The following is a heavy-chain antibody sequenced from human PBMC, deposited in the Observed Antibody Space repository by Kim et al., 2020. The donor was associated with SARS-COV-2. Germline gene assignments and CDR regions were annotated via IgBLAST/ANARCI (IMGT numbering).Heavy chain of an antibody. Sequence: ASVKVSCKASGYTFTGYYMHWVRQAPGQGLEWMGWINPNSGGTNYAQKFQGWVTMTRDTSISTAYMELSRLRSDDTAVYYCARSQSSGYDLWGYYFDYWGQGTLVTVSS. CDR2: INPNSGGT. V-gene: IGHV1-2*04. CDR1: GYTFTGYY. D-gene: IGHD5-12*01. J-gene: IGHJ4*02. CDR3: ARSQSSGYDLWGYYFDY.